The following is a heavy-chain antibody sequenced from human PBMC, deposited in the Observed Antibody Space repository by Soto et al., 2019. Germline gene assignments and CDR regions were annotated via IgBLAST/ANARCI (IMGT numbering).Heavy chain of an antibody. CDR1: GYTFTGYY. J-gene: IGHJ4*02. D-gene: IGHD1-1*01. CDR2: INPNSGGT. V-gene: IGHV1-2*02. CDR3: ARTDSLPTKYYFDY. Sequence: ASLKVSCKASGYTFTGYYMHWVRQAPGQGLEWMGWINPNSGGTNYAQKFQGRVTMTRDTSISTAYMELSRLRSDDTAVYYCARTDSLPTKYYFDYWGQGTLVTVSP.